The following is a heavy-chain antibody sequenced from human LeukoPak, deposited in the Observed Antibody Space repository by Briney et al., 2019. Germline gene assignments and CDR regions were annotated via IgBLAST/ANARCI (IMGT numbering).Heavy chain of an antibody. CDR2: IYYSGST. CDR1: GGSISSYC. J-gene: IGHJ4*02. CDR3: ARGPTRGKFDY. Sequence: SETLSLTCTVSGGSISSYCWSWIRQPPGKGLEWIGYIYYSGSTNYNPSLKSRVTISVDTSKNQFSLKLSSVTAADTAVYYCARGPTRGKFDYWGQGTLVTVSS. V-gene: IGHV4-59*08.